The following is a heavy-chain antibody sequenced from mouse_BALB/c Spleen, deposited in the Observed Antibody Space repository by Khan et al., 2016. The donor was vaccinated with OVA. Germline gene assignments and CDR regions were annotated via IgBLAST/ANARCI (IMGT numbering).Heavy chain of an antibody. CDR3: ARSVTISTVVITDFDY. J-gene: IGHJ2*01. Sequence: EVQLQESGPGLVKPSQSLSLTCTVTGYSITSDYAWNWIRQFPGNKLEWMGYIKYSGNTSYNPSLKSRFSITRNTSTNQFFLQLSSVTTEDTATYYCARSVTISTVVITDFDYWGQGTTLTVSS. CDR2: IKYSGNT. V-gene: IGHV3-2*02. D-gene: IGHD1-1*01. CDR1: GYSITSDYA.